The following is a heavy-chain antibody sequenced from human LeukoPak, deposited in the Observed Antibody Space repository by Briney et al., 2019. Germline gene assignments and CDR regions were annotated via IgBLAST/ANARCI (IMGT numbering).Heavy chain of an antibody. J-gene: IGHJ5*02. CDR1: GGSFSSYY. CDR3: ARDVGYSSSWYGDNWFDP. CDR2: INHSGST. V-gene: IGHV4-34*01. D-gene: IGHD6-13*01. Sequence: SETLSLTCAVYGGSFSSYYWGWIRQPPGKGLEWIGEINHSGSTNYNPSLKSRVTISVDTSKNQFSLKLSSVTAADTAVYYCARDVGYSSSWYGDNWFDPWGQGTLVTVSS.